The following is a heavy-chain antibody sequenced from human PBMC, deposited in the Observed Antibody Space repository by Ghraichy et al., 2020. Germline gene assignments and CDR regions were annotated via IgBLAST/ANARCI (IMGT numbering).Heavy chain of an antibody. Sequence: SETLSLTCAVSGGSISSSNWWSWVRQPPGKGLEWIGEIYHSGSTNYNPSLKSRVTISVDKSKNQFSLKLSSVTAADTAVYYCARVFSDIVVVPPYDAFDIWGQGTMVTVSS. CDR2: IYHSGST. V-gene: IGHV4-4*02. J-gene: IGHJ3*02. CDR1: GGSISSSNW. CDR3: ARVFSDIVVVPPYDAFDI. D-gene: IGHD2-2*01.